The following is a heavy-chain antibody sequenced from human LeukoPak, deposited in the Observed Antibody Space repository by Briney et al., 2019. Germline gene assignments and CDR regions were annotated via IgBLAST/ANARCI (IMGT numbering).Heavy chain of an antibody. Sequence: GRSLRLSCAASGFTFDDYAMHWVRQAPGKGLEWVSGISWNSGSIGYADSVKGRFTISRDNAKNSLYLQMNSLRAEDTALYYCAKVRYTAAIIPLYYFDYWGQGTLVTVSS. CDR2: ISWNSGSI. D-gene: IGHD2-2*01. CDR3: AKVRYTAAIIPLYYFDY. J-gene: IGHJ4*02. CDR1: GFTFDDYA. V-gene: IGHV3-9*01.